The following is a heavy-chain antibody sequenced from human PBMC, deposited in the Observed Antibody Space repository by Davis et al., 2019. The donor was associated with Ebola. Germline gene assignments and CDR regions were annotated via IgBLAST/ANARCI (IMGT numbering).Heavy chain of an antibody. Sequence: GESLKIYCTDPVITLSSYAMTRVRLAPGKGLEWVTAISGSGGSTYYADSVKGRFAISRDNSRGTLYLQMNSLRVEDSAIYYCVKDSSNIWFDIWGQGTLVTVSS. J-gene: IGHJ3*02. CDR1: VITLSSYA. CDR2: ISGSGGST. V-gene: IGHV3-23*01. D-gene: IGHD2/OR15-2a*01. CDR3: VKDSSNIWFDI.